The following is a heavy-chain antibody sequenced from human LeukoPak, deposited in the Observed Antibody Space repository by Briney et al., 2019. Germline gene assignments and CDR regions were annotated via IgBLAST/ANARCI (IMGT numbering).Heavy chain of an antibody. CDR3: ARDWHYYYYGMDV. CDR1: VGSFSGYY. CDR2: INHSGST. V-gene: IGHV4-34*01. Sequence: PSETLSLTCAVYVGSFSGYYWSSIRQPPGKGLERIGKINHSGSTNYNPSLKSRVTISVDSSKNQFSLKLSSVTAAATAVYYCARDWHYYYYGMDVWGQGTTVTVSS. J-gene: IGHJ6*02.